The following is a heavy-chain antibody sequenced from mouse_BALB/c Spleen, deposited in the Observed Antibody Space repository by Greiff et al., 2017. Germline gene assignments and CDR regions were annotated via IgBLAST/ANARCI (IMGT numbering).Heavy chain of an antibody. Sequence: EVKLVESGPELVKPGASVKISCKASGYTFTDYNMHWVKQSHGKSLEWIGYIYPYNGGTGYNQKFKSKATLTVDNSSSTAYMELRSLTSEDSAVYYCARALLVGYAMDYWGQGTSVTVSS. J-gene: IGHJ4*01. CDR1: GYTFTDYN. D-gene: IGHD6-1*01. CDR3: ARALLVGYAMDY. CDR2: IYPYNGGT. V-gene: IGHV1S29*02.